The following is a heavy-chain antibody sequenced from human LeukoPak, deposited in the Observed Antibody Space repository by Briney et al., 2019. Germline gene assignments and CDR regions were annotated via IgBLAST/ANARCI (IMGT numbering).Heavy chain of an antibody. CDR1: GYTFTSYG. V-gene: IGHV1-18*01. J-gene: IGHJ4*02. D-gene: IGHD1-26*01. CDR2: ISAYNGNT. Sequence: GASVKVSCKASGYTFTSYGISWVRQAPGQGLEWMGWISAYNGNTNYAQKLQGRVTMTTDTSTSTAYMELRSLRSDDTAVYYCARDNPSQSGSYRYYFDYWAREPWSPSPQ. CDR3: ARDNPSQSGSYRYYFDY.